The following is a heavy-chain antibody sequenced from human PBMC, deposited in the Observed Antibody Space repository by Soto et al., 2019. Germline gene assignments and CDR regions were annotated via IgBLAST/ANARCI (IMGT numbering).Heavy chain of an antibody. CDR2: ITPISDSA. CDR1: GGSFHSSA. CDR3: ALAPNPNNQLIRY. D-gene: IGHD1-1*01. Sequence: SVKVSCKVSGGSFHSSAINWLRQAPGQGLEWMGGITPISDSANYAQNFQGRVTITADVYTTTAYVEVNSLTSEDTAVFYCALAPNPNNQLIRYWGKGNMVTVSP. J-gene: IGHJ4*02. V-gene: IGHV1-69*13.